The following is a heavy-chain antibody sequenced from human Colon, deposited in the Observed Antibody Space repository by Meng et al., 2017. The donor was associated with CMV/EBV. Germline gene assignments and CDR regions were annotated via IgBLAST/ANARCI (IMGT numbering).Heavy chain of an antibody. V-gene: IGHV3-23*05. J-gene: IGHJ4*02. CDR3: VKGGWGDY. Sequence: GESLKISCAASGFTFSTYTMTWVRQAPGKGLDWVSAFERTTNNTYYADSVKGRFTISRDYSKNTLYLQMTSLRVEDTALYYCVKGGWGDYWGQGALVTVSS. CDR1: GFTFSTYT. D-gene: IGHD3-10*01. CDR2: FERTTNNT.